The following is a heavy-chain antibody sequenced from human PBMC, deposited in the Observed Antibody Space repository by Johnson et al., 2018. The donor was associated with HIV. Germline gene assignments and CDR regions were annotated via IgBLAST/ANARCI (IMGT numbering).Heavy chain of an antibody. CDR1: GFTVSSNY. Sequence: LESGGGLVQPGGSLRLSCAASGFTVSSNYMSWVRQAPGTGLEWVAVISSDGANKYYADSVKGRFTISTDKSKNTLYLQMHSLRAEDTAVYYCAKDLGDAVGTTHDAFDIWGQGTMVTVSS. V-gene: IGHV3-30*18. CDR3: AKDLGDAVGTTHDAFDI. J-gene: IGHJ3*02. CDR2: ISSDGANK. D-gene: IGHD1-26*01.